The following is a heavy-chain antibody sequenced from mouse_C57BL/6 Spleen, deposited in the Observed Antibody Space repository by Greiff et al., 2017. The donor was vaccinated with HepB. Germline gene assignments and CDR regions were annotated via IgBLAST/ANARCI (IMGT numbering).Heavy chain of an antibody. CDR3: ARSNYSNPWFAY. J-gene: IGHJ3*01. CDR1: GYTFTGYW. Sequence: QVQLQQSGAELMKPGASVKLSCKATGYTFTGYWIEWVKQRPGHGLEWIGEILPGSGSTNYNEKFKGKATFTADTSSNTAYMQLSSLTTKDSAIYYCARSNYSNPWFAYWGQGTLVTVSA. D-gene: IGHD2-5*01. CDR2: ILPGSGST. V-gene: IGHV1-9*01.